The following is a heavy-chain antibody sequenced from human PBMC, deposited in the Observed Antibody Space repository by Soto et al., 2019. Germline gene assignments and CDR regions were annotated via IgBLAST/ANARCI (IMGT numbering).Heavy chain of an antibody. CDR2: INAGNGNT. CDR1: GYTFTSYA. V-gene: IGHV1-3*01. J-gene: IGHJ4*02. CDR3: ARSYSLSNYHDSRWFDY. D-gene: IGHD3-22*01. Sequence: ASVKVSCKASGYTFTSYAMHWVRQAPGQRLEWMGWINAGNGNTKYSQKFQGRVTITRDTSASTAYMELSSLRSEDTAVYYCARSYSLSNYHDSRWFDYWGQGTLVTVSS.